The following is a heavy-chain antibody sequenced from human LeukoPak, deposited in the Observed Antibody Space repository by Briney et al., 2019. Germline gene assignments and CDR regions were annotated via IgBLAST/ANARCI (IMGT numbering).Heavy chain of an antibody. CDR2: MSGSGGST. D-gene: IGHD6-13*01. CDR3: ANAWYSSSCGPHYGMDV. CDR1: GVTFSSYA. J-gene: IGHJ6*02. V-gene: IGHV3-23*01. Sequence: PGGSLRLSCAASGVTFSSYAMSWVRQAPGKGLEWVSAMSGSGGSTYYADSVKGRFTISRDNSKNTLYLQMNGLRADDTAVYYCANAWYSSSCGPHYGMDVWVQGTTVTVSS.